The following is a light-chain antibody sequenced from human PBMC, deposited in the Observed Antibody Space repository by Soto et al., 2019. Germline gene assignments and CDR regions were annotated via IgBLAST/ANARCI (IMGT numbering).Light chain of an antibody. J-gene: IGKJ1*01. CDR3: QQYGSSPRT. V-gene: IGKV3-20*01. CDR1: QSVSSTY. Sequence: EIVLTQSPGNLSFSRGERATLSCRASQSVSSTYLAWYQQKAGQAPRLLIYDASSRATGIPDRFSGSGSGTDFTLTISRLEPEDFAVYYCQQYGSSPRTFGQGTEVDIK. CDR2: DAS.